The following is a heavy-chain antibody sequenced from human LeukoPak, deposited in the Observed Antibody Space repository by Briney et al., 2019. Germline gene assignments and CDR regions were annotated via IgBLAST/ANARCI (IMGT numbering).Heavy chain of an antibody. D-gene: IGHD4-17*01. CDR3: ARALPMTTVTTWHFDL. CDR2: MNPNSGNT. Sequence: ASVKVSCKASGYTFTSYDINWVRQATGQGLEWMGWMNPNSGNTGYAQKFQGRVTMTRNTSISTAYMELSSLRSEDTAVYYCARALPMTTVTTWHFDLWGRGTLATVSS. CDR1: GYTFTSYD. V-gene: IGHV1-8*01. J-gene: IGHJ2*01.